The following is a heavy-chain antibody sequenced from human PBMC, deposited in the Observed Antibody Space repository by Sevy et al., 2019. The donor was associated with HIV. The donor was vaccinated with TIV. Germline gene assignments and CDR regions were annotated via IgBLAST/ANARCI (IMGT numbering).Heavy chain of an antibody. V-gene: IGHV3-21*01. Sequence: GGSLRLSCAASGXXFSTYSMNWVRQAPGKGLEWVSSISGSGSYIYYADSVQGRVAISRDNAKSSLYLQMNSLRAEDTAVYYCVREAANVRXFDYWGQGTLVTVSS. CDR3: VREAANVRXFDY. CDR2: ISGSGSYI. J-gene: IGHJ4*02. CDR1: GXXFSTYS. D-gene: IGHD3-10*02.